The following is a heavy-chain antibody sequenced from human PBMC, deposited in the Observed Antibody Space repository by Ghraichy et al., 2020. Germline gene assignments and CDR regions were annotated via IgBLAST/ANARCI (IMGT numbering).Heavy chain of an antibody. CDR2: INNDGSTT. D-gene: IGHD4-23*01. J-gene: IGHJ4*02. CDR1: GFTFSSYW. CDR3: ARETKAGRNLDY. Sequence: GGSLRLSCAASGFTFSSYWMHWVRQAPGKGLVWVSRINNDGSTTNYADSVKGRFTISRDNANNTVYQQMSSLRAEDTALYYCARETKAGRNLDYWGQGTLVTVSS. V-gene: IGHV3-74*01.